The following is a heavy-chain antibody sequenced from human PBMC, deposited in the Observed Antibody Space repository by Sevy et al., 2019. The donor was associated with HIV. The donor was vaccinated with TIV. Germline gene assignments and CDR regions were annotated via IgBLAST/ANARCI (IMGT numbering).Heavy chain of an antibody. V-gene: IGHV3-21*06. CDR3: ATGPPDGSYDYFDY. CDR1: GFTFNRYS. CDR2: ISGSSNYI. D-gene: IGHD3-10*01. J-gene: IGHJ4*02. Sequence: GGSLRLSCAASGFTFNRYSMNWVRQAPGKRLEWVSSISGSSNYIYYAESLKGRFIISRDNVKDTLYLQMNSLRADDTAVYYCATGPPDGSYDYFDYWGQGTLVTVSS.